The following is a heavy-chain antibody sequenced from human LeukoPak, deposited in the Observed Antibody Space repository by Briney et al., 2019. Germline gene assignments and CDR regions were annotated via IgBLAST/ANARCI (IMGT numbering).Heavy chain of an antibody. V-gene: IGHV3-33*01. J-gene: IGHJ4*02. Sequence: GGSLRLSCAASGFTFSSYGMHWVRQAPGKGLEWVAVIWYDGSNKYYADSVKGRFTISRDNSKNTLYLQMNSLRAEDTAVYYCARAADYYDSSGYYSPDYYFDYWVQGTLVTVSS. CDR3: ARAADYYDSSGYYSPDYYFDY. D-gene: IGHD3-22*01. CDR2: IWYDGSNK. CDR1: GFTFSSYG.